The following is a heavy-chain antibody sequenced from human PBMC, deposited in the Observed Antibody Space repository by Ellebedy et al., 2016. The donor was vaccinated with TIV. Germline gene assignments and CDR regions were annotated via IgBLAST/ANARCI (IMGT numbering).Heavy chain of an antibody. Sequence: AASVKVSCKVFGQTLMDSSIHWVRQAPGKGLEWMAGYNFEENQITHAQKIQGRVTVTEDTSTDTVYMELSSLTSEDTAVYYCVTDVLDQPVDCFDTWGQGTLVTVSS. D-gene: IGHD2-2*01. CDR3: VTDVLDQPVDCFDT. J-gene: IGHJ4*02. CDR2: YNFEENQI. V-gene: IGHV1-24*01. CDR1: GQTLMDSS.